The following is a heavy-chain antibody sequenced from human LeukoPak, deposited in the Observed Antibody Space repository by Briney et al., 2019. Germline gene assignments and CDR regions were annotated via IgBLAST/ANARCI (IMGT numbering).Heavy chain of an antibody. Sequence: SETLSLTCTVSGGSISSSNYYWGWIRQPPGKGLEWIGNIYYSGSTYYNPSLKSRVTISADTSKNQFSLKLRSVTAADTAVYYCARTTVTVSHFDYWGQGTLVTVSS. CDR3: ARTTVTVSHFDY. D-gene: IGHD4-17*01. CDR2: IYYSGST. V-gene: IGHV4-39*01. J-gene: IGHJ4*02. CDR1: GGSISSSNYY.